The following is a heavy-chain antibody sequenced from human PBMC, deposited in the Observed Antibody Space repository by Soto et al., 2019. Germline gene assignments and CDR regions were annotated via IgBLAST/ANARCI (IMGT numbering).Heavy chain of an antibody. CDR1: GYTFTSYD. V-gene: IGHV1-8*01. CDR2: MNPNSGDT. Sequence: QVQLVQSGAEVKKPGASVKVSCKASGYTFTSYDINWVRQATGQGLEGMGRMNPNSGDTGLAQKFQGRITMTRNTSITTAYMELSSLRSEDTAVYYCARDGSKIDGYGVQLGYWGQGTVVTVSS. J-gene: IGHJ4*02. D-gene: IGHD4-17*01. CDR3: ARDGSKIDGYGVQLGY.